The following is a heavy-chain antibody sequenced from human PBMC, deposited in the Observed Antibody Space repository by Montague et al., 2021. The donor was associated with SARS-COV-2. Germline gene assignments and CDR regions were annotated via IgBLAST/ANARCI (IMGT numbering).Heavy chain of an antibody. CDR2: IYHSGNS. J-gene: IGHJ4*02. CDR1: GGSISSTYW. V-gene: IGHV4-4*02. Sequence: SETLSLTCAVSGGSISSTYWWSWVRQPPGKGLEWIGEIYHSGNSXYNPSLKSRVTISVDKSKNQFSLKLSSVTAADTAVYYCASNRYYYDSGRKTFDYWGQGTLVTVSS. D-gene: IGHD3-10*01. CDR3: ASNRYYYDSGRKTFDY.